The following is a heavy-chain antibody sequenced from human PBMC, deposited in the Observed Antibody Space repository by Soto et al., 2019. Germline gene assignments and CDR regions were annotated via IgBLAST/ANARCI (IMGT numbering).Heavy chain of an antibody. J-gene: IGHJ3*02. D-gene: IGHD1-26*01. CDR3: AKERGELLAFDI. V-gene: IGHV3-23*01. CDR1: GFTFSSYA. CDR2: ISGSGGST. Sequence: EVQLLESGGGLVQPRGSLRLSCAASGFTFSSYAMSWVRQAPGKGLEWVSAISGSGGSTYYADSVKGRFTIARDNSKNTLYLQMNSLRAEDTAVYYCAKERGELLAFDIWGQGTMVTVSS.